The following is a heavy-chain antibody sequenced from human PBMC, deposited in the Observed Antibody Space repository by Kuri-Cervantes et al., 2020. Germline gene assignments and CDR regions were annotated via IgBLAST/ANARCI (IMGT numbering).Heavy chain of an antibody. V-gene: IGHV1-18*01. CDR2: ISAYNGNT. D-gene: IGHD6-6*01. CDR3: ARGLISVRPGWFGP. CDR1: GYTFTSYG. Sequence: ASVKVSCKASGYTFTSYGISWVRQAPGQGLEWMGWISAYNGNTNYAQKLQGRVSMTTDTSTSTAYMELRSLRSDDTAVYYCARGLISVRPGWFGPWGQGTLVTVSS. J-gene: IGHJ5*02.